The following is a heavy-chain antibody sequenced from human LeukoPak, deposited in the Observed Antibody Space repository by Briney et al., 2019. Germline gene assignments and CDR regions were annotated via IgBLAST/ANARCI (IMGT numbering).Heavy chain of an antibody. CDR2: ISGSGGST. Sequence: PGGSLRLSCAASGFPFSSYAMSWVRQAPGKGLEWVSAISGSGGSTYYADSVKGWFTISRDNSKNTLYLQMNSLRAEDTAVYYCAKDWGSYPRGAFDIWGQGTMVTVSS. CDR3: AKDWGSYPRGAFDI. J-gene: IGHJ3*02. V-gene: IGHV3-23*01. D-gene: IGHD1-26*01. CDR1: GFPFSSYA.